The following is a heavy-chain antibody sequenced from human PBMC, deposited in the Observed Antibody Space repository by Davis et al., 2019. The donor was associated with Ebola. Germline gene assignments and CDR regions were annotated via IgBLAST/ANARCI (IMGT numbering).Heavy chain of an antibody. V-gene: IGHV3-33*01. J-gene: IGHJ6*02. CDR1: GFTFSSYG. CDR2: IWYDGSNK. D-gene: IGHD2-21*02. Sequence: GESLKISCAASGFTFSSYGMHWVRQAPGKGLEWVAVIWYDGSNKYYADSVKGRFTTSRDNSKNTLYLQMNSLRAEDTAVYYCARLTSYCGGDCYSKYYYYGMDVWGQGTTVTVSS. CDR3: ARLTSYCGGDCYSKYYYYGMDV.